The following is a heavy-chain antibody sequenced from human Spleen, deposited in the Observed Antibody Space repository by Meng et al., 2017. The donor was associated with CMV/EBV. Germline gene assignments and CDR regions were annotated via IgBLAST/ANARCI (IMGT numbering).Heavy chain of an antibody. D-gene: IGHD5/OR15-5a*01. Sequence: SETLSLTCTVSGGSVSSGSYYWSWIRQPPGKGLEWIGYIYYSGSTNYNLSLKSRVTISVDTSKNQFSLKLSSVTAADTAVYYCARDISVQGYYYYGMDVWGQGTTVTVSS. V-gene: IGHV4-61*01. CDR1: GGSVSSGSYY. J-gene: IGHJ6*02. CDR3: ARDISVQGYYYYGMDV. CDR2: IYYSGST.